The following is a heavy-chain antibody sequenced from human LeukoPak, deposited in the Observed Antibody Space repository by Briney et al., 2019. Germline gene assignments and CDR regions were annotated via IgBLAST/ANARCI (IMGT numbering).Heavy chain of an antibody. Sequence: SETLSLTCTVSNGSISAFYWSWIRQSPGKTLEWIGYIYHSGSTNYNPSLKSRVTISVDTSKNQFSLKLSSVTAADTAVYYCAREGIAALDAFDIWGQGTMVTVSS. V-gene: IGHV4-59*01. D-gene: IGHD6-13*01. CDR2: IYHSGST. CDR3: AREGIAALDAFDI. CDR1: NGSISAFY. J-gene: IGHJ3*02.